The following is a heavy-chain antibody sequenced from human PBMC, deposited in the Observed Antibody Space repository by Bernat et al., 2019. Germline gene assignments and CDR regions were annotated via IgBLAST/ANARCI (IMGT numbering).Heavy chain of an antibody. Sequence: QVQLVESGGGVVQPGRSLRLSCAASGFTFSSYAMHWVRQAPGKGLEWVAVISYDGSNKYYADSVKGRFTISRDNSKNTLYLQMNSLRAEDTAVYYCAKLYGSGSYPQPPDYWGQGTLVTVSS. D-gene: IGHD3-10*01. J-gene: IGHJ4*02. CDR3: AKLYGSGSYPQPPDY. V-gene: IGHV3-30*04. CDR1: GFTFSSYA. CDR2: ISYDGSNK.